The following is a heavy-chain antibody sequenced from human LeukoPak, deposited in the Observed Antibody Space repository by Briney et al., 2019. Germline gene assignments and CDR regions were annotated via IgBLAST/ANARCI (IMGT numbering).Heavy chain of an antibody. CDR2: ISGSGGST. J-gene: IGHJ4*02. CDR1: GFTFSSYA. CDR3: ATWDYYDSSGYYAYSFDY. Sequence: HPGGSLRLSCAASGFTFSSYAMSWVRQAPGKGLEWVSAISGSGGSTYYADSVKGRFTISRDNSKNTLYLQMNSLRAEDTAVYYCATWDYYDSSGYYAYSFDYWGQGTLVTVSS. D-gene: IGHD3-22*01. V-gene: IGHV3-23*01.